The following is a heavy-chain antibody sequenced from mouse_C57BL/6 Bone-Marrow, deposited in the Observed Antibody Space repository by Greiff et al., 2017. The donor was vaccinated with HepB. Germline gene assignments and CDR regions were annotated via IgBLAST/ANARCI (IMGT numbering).Heavy chain of an antibody. Sequence: VQLQQSGTVLARPGASVKMSCKTSGYTFTSYWMHWVKQRPGQGLEWIGAIYPGNSDTSYNQKFKGKAKLTAVTSASTAYMELSRLTNEDSAVYYCTRGYYGNYVDYFDYWGQGTTLTVSS. CDR1: GYTFTSYW. CDR2: IYPGNSDT. D-gene: IGHD2-1*01. V-gene: IGHV1-5*01. J-gene: IGHJ2*01. CDR3: TRGYYGNYVDYFDY.